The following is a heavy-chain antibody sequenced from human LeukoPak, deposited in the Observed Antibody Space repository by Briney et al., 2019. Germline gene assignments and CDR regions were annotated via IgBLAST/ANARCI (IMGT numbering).Heavy chain of an antibody. CDR1: GYTFTSFD. D-gene: IGHD3-22*01. CDR2: MNPNNGNT. Sequence: ASVKVSCKASGYTFTSFDINWVRQATGQGLEWMGWMNPNNGNTGFVQKFQGRVTMTRNTSISTAYMELSSLRSDDTAVYYCARARITMMAFDVWGQGTVLTVSS. CDR3: ARARITMMAFDV. J-gene: IGHJ3*01. V-gene: IGHV1-8*01.